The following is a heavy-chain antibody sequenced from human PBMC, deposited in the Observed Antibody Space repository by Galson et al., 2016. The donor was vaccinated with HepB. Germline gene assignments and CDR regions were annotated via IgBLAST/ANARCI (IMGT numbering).Heavy chain of an antibody. D-gene: IGHD1-26*01. CDR1: GYIFTNYA. CDR3: ARGPSREWDLLTY. Sequence: SVKVSCKASGYIFTNYAIHWVRQAPGQRLEWIGWINAGNGNPKYSQNFQGRVTITRDTSASTAYMEVSRLRSEDTAVYYCARGPSREWDLLTYWGQGTLVTVSS. CDR2: INAGNGNP. V-gene: IGHV1-3*01. J-gene: IGHJ4*02.